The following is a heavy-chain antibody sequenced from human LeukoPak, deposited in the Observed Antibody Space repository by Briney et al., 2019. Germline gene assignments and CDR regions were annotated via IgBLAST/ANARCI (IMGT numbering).Heavy chain of an antibody. Sequence: GGSLRLSCAASGFTVSINYMSWVRQAPGKGLEWVSVIYGGGSTYYADSVRGRFTISRDNSKNTLHLQMNSLRVEDTAVYYCARDPFQAQYYYYGMDVWGQGTTVTVSS. J-gene: IGHJ6*02. D-gene: IGHD2/OR15-2a*01. CDR3: ARDPFQAQYYYYGMDV. CDR1: GFTVSINY. V-gene: IGHV3-53*01. CDR2: IYGGGST.